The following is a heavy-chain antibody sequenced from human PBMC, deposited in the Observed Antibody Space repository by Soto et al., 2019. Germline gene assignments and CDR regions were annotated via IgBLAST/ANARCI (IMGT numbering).Heavy chain of an antibody. CDR1: VFTFSRYS. CDR3: ARASNSGFLFVY. D-gene: IGHD7-27*01. CDR2: ISSSSSTI. Sequence: GGSLRLSCAASVFTFSRYSMNWFRQAPGKGLEWVSYISSSSSTIYYADSVKGRFTISRDNAKNSLYLQMNSLRDEDTAVYYCARASNSGFLFVYWGQGTLVTVSS. J-gene: IGHJ4*02. V-gene: IGHV3-48*02.